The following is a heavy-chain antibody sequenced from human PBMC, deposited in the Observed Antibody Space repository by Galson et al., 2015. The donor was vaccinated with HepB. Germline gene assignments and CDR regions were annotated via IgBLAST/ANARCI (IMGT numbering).Heavy chain of an antibody. Sequence: SVKVSCKASGGTFSSYAISWVRQAPGQGLEWMGGIIPIFGIANYAQKFQGRVTITSDKSTSTAYMELSSLRSEDTAVYYCAIEGIGYGGKPDFDYWGQGTLVTVSS. CDR2: IIPIFGIA. CDR3: AIEGIGYGGKPDFDY. D-gene: IGHD4-23*01. J-gene: IGHJ4*02. CDR1: GGTFSSYA. V-gene: IGHV1-69*10.